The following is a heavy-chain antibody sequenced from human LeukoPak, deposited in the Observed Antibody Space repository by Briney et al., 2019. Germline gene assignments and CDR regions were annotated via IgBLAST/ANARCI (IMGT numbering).Heavy chain of an antibody. V-gene: IGHV4-30-2*01. D-gene: IGHD1-7*01. CDR2: IYHSGST. J-gene: IGHJ4*02. Sequence: KPSETLSLTSAVSGGSISSGGYSWSWIRQPPGKGLEWIGYIYHSGSTYYNPSLKSRVTISVDRSKNQFSLKLSSVTAADTAVYYCARDRLTGTTRYFDYWGQGTLVTVSS. CDR3: ARDRLTGTTRYFDY. CDR1: GGSISSGGYS.